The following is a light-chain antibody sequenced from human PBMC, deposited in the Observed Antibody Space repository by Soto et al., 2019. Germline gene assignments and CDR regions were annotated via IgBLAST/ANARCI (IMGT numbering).Light chain of an antibody. CDR3: QQRSNWPIT. CDR1: QNVRSN. J-gene: IGKJ5*01. CDR2: DAS. Sequence: EIVMTQSPATLSVSPGERATLSCRASQNVRSNLAWYQQKPGQAPRLLIYDASNRATGIPARFSGSGSGTDFTLTISSLEPEDFAVYYCQQRSNWPITFGQGTLLE. V-gene: IGKV3-11*01.